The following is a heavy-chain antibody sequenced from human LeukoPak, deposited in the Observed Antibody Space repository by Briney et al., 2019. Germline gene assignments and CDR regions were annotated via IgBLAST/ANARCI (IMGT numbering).Heavy chain of an antibody. CDR3: ARDRIQMATINPYWYFDL. V-gene: IGHV1-18*01. CDR2: ISSYNGNI. CDR1: GYTFTSHG. Sequence: ASVKVPCKTSGYTFTSHGISWVRQAPGQGLEWMGWISSYNGNINYAQKLQGRVTMTTDTSTSTAYMELRSLRFDDTAVYYCARDRIQMATINPYWYFDLWGRGTLVTVSS. D-gene: IGHD5-24*01. J-gene: IGHJ2*01.